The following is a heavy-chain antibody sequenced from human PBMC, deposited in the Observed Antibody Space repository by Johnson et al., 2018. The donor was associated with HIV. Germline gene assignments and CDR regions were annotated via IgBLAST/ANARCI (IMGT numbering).Heavy chain of an antibody. CDR3: AKSPGKYCGGNSGAFDI. Sequence: QVQLVDFGGGVVQAGRSLILSCASSGSTFSSYAIHWVRPAPGNGLEWVAVISYDAKHKYSAYSVRGRFTIYRDNSKRAMFLLMHSLRAEDTAVYYCAKSPGKYCGGNSGAFDILGQGTMVNVSS. CDR1: GSTFSSYA. D-gene: IGHD4-23*01. CDR2: ISYDAKHK. V-gene: IGHV3-30-3*02. J-gene: IGHJ3*02.